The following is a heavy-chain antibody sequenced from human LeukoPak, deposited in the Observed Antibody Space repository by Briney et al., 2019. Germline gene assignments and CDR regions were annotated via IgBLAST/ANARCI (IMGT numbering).Heavy chain of an antibody. V-gene: IGHV1-69*06. D-gene: IGHD3-10*01. Sequence: GASVKVSCKASGGTFSSYAISWVRQAPGQGLEWMGGIIPIFGTANYAQKFQGRVTITADKSTSTAYMELSSLRSEDTAVYYCARGSDGSGSYYNRDQDAFDIWGQGTMVTVSS. CDR1: GGTFSSYA. CDR2: IIPIFGTA. J-gene: IGHJ3*02. CDR3: ARGSDGSGSYYNRDQDAFDI.